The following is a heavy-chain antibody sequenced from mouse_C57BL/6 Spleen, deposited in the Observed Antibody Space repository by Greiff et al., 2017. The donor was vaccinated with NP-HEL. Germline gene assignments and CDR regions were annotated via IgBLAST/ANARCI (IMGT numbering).Heavy chain of an antibody. J-gene: IGHJ1*03. Sequence: QVQLQQSGAELVKPGASVKISCKASGYAFSSYWMNWVKQRPGKGLEWIGQIYPGDGDTNSNGKFKGKATLTADKSSSTAYMQLSSLTSEDSAVYFCARAYYSNYEGYFDVWGTGTTVTVSS. CDR3: ARAYYSNYEGYFDV. V-gene: IGHV1-80*01. D-gene: IGHD2-5*01. CDR1: GYAFSSYW. CDR2: IYPGDGDT.